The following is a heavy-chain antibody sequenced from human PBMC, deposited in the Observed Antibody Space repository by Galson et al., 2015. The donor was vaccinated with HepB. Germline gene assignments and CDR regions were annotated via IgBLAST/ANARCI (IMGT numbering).Heavy chain of an antibody. J-gene: IGHJ4*02. CDR1: GGTFSSYV. V-gene: IGHV1-69*13. CDR2: IIPIFGRA. CDR3: ARQPNYYDKSFDH. D-gene: IGHD3-22*01. Sequence: SVKVSCKASGGTFSSYVISWMRQAPGQGLEWMGGIIPIFGRANYAQKFQGRVTITADESTGTAYMELSGLRSEDTAVYYCARQPNYYDKSFDHWGQGTLVTVSS.